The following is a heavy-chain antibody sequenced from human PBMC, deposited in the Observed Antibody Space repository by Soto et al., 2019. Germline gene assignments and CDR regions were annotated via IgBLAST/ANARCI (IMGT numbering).Heavy chain of an antibody. CDR1: GGSISSDGYY. CDR3: ARVIDSSGYNNFDY. V-gene: IGHV4-31*03. D-gene: IGHD3-22*01. J-gene: IGHJ4*02. CDR2: IYYSGST. Sequence: PSETLSLTCTVSGGSISSDGYYWSWIRQQPGKGLEWIGYIYYSGSTYYNPSLKSRVTISVDTSKNQFSLKLSSVTAADTAVYYCARVIDSSGYNNFDYWGQGTLVTVSS.